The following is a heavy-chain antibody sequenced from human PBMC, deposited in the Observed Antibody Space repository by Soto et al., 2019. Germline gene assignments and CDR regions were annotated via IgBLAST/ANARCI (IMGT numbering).Heavy chain of an antibody. D-gene: IGHD6-19*01. V-gene: IGHV4-59*01. CDR2: IYYSGTT. J-gene: IGHJ3*02. CDR1: GGSISDSY. Sequence: QVQLQESGPGLVKPSETLSLTCTVSGGSISDSYWSWIRQPPGKGLEWIGYIYYSGTTTYKPSRKTRVTMSEATSQNQFSLRPSSVTAADTAVYYCARLGVRGWCDAFDIWGQGTMVTVSS. CDR3: ARLGVRGWCDAFDI.